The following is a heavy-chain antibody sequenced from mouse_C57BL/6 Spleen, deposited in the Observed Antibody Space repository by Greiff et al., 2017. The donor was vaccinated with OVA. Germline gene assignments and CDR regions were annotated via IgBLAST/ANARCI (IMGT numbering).Heavy chain of an antibody. D-gene: IGHD2-1*01. Sequence: QVQLQQSGAELVRPGASVTLSCKASGYTFTDYEMHWVKQTPVHGLEWIGAIDPETGGTAYNQKFKGKAILTADKSSSTAYMELRSLTSEDSAVYYCTRGDGNYRFAYWGQGTLVTVSA. CDR3: TRGDGNYRFAY. J-gene: IGHJ3*01. CDR1: GYTFTDYE. V-gene: IGHV1-15*01. CDR2: IDPETGGT.